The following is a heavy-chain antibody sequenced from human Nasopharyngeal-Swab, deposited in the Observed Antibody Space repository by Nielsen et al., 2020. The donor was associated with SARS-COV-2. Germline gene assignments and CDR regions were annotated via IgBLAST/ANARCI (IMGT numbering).Heavy chain of an antibody. J-gene: IGHJ5*02. CDR1: GYSISGGYY. CDR3: AREGYSYGNNWFDP. Sequence: SETLSLTCTVSGYSISGGYYWGWIRQPPGKGLEWIGSIYHSGSTYYNPSLKSRVTISVDTSKNQFSLKLSSVTAADTAVYYCAREGYSYGNNWFDPWGQGTLVTVSS. D-gene: IGHD5-18*01. V-gene: IGHV4-38-2*02. CDR2: IYHSGST.